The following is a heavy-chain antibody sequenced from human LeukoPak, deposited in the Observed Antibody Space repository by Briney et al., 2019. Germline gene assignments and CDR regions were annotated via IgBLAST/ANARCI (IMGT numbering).Heavy chain of an antibody. J-gene: IGHJ4*02. V-gene: IGHV3-30*18. CDR2: ISYDGSNK. Sequence: PGRSLRLSCAASGFTFSSYGMHWVRQAPGKGQEWVAVISYDGSNKYYADSVKGRFTISRDNSKNTLYLQMNSLRAEDTAVYYCAKEHMVRGVIITGLDYWGQGTLVTVSS. CDR1: GFTFSSYG. CDR3: AKEHMVRGVIITGLDY. D-gene: IGHD3-10*01.